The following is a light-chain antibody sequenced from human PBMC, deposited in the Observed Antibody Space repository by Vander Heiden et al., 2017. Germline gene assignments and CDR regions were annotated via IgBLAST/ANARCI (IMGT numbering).Light chain of an antibody. CDR3: QQDCWSPRST. CDR2: GAS. V-gene: IGKV3-20*01. CDR1: QSVSSSY. J-gene: IGKJ1*01. Sequence: EIVLTQSPGTLSLSPGERATLSCRASQSVSSSYLAWYQQKPGQAPRLLIYGASSRATGIPDRFSGSGYGTDFTLTISRREPEDFAVYYCQQDCWSPRSTFGPGTKVEIK.